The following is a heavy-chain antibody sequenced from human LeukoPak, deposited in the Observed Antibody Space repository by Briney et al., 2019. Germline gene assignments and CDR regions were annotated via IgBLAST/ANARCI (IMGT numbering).Heavy chain of an antibody. CDR3: ARHLFGSGYYPDY. J-gene: IGHJ4*02. D-gene: IGHD3-22*01. CDR2: FYYSGST. V-gene: IGHV4-39*01. CDR1: GGSFSNYY. Sequence: PSETLSLTCAVYGGSFSNYYWGWIRQPPGKGLEWIGTFYYSGSTYYNPSLKSRVTVSVDTSKNQFSLKLTSVTAADTAVYYCARHLFGSGYYPDYWGQGTLVTVSS.